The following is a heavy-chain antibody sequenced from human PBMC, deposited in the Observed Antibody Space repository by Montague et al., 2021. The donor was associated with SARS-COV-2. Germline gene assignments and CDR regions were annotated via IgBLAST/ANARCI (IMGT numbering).Heavy chain of an antibody. CDR3: ASSGITLTGLDAFDI. Sequence: CAISGDSVAGMRGGWDGHTHAPSSGLEWLGSTYYRTKRDSDYAESVKRRLVITPDTSKNQVSLQLNSVIPEDTAVYFCASSGITLTGLDAFDIWGQGTMVTGAS. V-gene: IGHV6-1*01. CDR2: TYYRTKRDS. J-gene: IGHJ3*02. CDR1: GDSVAGMRGG. D-gene: IGHD3-9*01.